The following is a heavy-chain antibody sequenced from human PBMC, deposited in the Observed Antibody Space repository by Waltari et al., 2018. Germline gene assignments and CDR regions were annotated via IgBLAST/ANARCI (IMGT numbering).Heavy chain of an antibody. Sequence: QLQLQESGPGLVKPSETLSLTCTVSGGSISSSSYYWGWISQPPGKGLEWIGSIYYSGSTYYHPSLKSRVTISVNTSKNQFSLKLSSVTAADTAVYYCARLGSSGWFYYYGMDVWGQGTTVTVSS. D-gene: IGHD6-19*01. CDR3: ARLGSSGWFYYYGMDV. J-gene: IGHJ6*02. V-gene: IGHV4-39*01. CDR1: GGSISSSSYY. CDR2: IYYSGST.